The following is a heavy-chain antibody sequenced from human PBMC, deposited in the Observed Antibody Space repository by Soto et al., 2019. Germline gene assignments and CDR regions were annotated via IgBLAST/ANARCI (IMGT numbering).Heavy chain of an antibody. V-gene: IGHV3-64*01. J-gene: IGHJ4*02. Sequence: EVQLVESGGGLVQPGGSLRLSCAASGFTFSSYAMHWVRQAPGKGLEYVSAISSNGGSTYYANSVKGRFTISRDNSKNTLYLQMGSLRAEEMAVYYCARGGRGYEFDYWGQGTLVTVSS. CDR1: GFTFSSYA. D-gene: IGHD5-12*01. CDR3: ARGGRGYEFDY. CDR2: ISSNGGST.